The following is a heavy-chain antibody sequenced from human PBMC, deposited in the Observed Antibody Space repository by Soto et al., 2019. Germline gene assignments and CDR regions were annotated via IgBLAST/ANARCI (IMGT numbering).Heavy chain of an antibody. D-gene: IGHD4-17*01. CDR3: AKDTGHYGDYVPGFDYYYMDV. CDR2: ISWNSGSI. CDR1: GFTFDDYA. J-gene: IGHJ6*03. Sequence: HPGGSLRLSCAASGFTFDDYAMHWVRQAPGKGLEWVSGISWNSGSIGYADSVKGRFTISRDNAKNSLYLQMNSLRAEDTALYYCAKDTGHYGDYVPGFDYYYMDVWGKGTTVTVSS. V-gene: IGHV3-9*01.